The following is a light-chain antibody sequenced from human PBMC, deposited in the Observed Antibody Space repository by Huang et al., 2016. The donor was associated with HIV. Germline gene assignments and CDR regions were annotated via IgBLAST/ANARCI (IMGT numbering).Light chain of an antibody. CDR1: QNITSF. Sequence: ELVLTQSPATLSLSPGESATLSCRASQNITSFSAWYRQKPCQPPRLLIVDATNRSTGTPARFSGRGCGTDFTLTIHSLEPEDYAVYYWQQRSQWPRLTFGGGTRVEMK. CDR3: QQRSQWPRLT. V-gene: IGKV3-11*01. J-gene: IGKJ4*01. CDR2: DAT.